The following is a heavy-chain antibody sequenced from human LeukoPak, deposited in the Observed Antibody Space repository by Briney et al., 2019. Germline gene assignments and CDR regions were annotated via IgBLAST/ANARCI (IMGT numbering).Heavy chain of an antibody. CDR3: AKDEYMVRGVIDKDDAFDI. CDR1: GFTFSNYA. V-gene: IGHV3-30*02. Sequence: LGRSLRLSCAASGFTFSNYAMHWVRQAPGKGLEWVAFIRYDGSNKYYADSVKGRFTISRDNSKNTLYLQMNSLRAEDTAVYYCAKDEYMVRGVIDKDDAFDIWGQGTMVTVSS. J-gene: IGHJ3*02. CDR2: IRYDGSNK. D-gene: IGHD3-10*01.